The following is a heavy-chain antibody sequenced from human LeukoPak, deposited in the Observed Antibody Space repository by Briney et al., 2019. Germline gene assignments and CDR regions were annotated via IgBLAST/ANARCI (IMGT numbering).Heavy chain of an antibody. J-gene: IGHJ4*02. CDR3: TTAEASCGGDCYRSLDY. D-gene: IGHD2-21*02. Sequence: GGSLRLSCTASGFNFGSDAMHWVRQAPGKGLEWVAFIWSDGSSDHYADSVKGRFTISRDNSKNTVCLQMNSLRVEDTAVYYCTTAEASCGGDCYRSLDYWGQGTLVTVSS. CDR2: IWSDGSSD. CDR1: GFNFGSDA. V-gene: IGHV3-30*02.